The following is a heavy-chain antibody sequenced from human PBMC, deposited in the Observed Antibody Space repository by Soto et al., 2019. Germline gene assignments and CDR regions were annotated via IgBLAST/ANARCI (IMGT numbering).Heavy chain of an antibody. CDR1: GFTFSSYA. J-gene: IGHJ6*03. Sequence: GGSLRLSCAASGFTFSSYAMSWVRQAPGKGLEWVSAISGSGSSTYYADSVKGRFTISRDNSKNTLYLQMNSLRAEDTADTYVSKASVQLGDGAYYYYYYMDVWGKGTTVTVSS. CDR2: ISGSGSST. V-gene: IGHV3-23*01. CDR3: SKASVQLGDGAYYYYYYMDV. D-gene: IGHD6-6*01.